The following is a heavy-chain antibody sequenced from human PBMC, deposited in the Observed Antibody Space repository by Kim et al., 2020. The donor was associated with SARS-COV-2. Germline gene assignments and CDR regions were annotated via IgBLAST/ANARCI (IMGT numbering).Heavy chain of an antibody. Sequence: SETLSLTCTVSGGSISSYYWAWIRQPAGKGLEWIGRIYSDGRTHYNPSLKGRVTMSIDTSKIQVSLELTSVTAADTARYFCARAPLRMGESYDVWGQGTPVTVSS. V-gene: IGHV4-4*07. CDR2: IYSDGRT. CDR1: GGSISSYY. CDR3: ARAPLRMGESYDV. J-gene: IGHJ1*01. D-gene: IGHD3-16*01.